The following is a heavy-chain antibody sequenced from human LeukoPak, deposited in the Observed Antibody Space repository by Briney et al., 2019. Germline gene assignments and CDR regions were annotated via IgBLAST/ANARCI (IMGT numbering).Heavy chain of an antibody. V-gene: IGHV3-23*01. CDR2: ISGRGGST. D-gene: IGHD1-20*01. CDR3: AKDGLITGHDPFYYYGMDV. CDR1: GFTFSSYG. J-gene: IGHJ6*02. Sequence: PGGSLRLSCAASGFTFSSYGMHWVRQTPGKGLKWISAISGRGGSTYYADSVKGRFTISRDNSKNTLYLQMNSLRADDTAVYYYAKDGLITGHDPFYYYGMDVWGQGTTVTVSS.